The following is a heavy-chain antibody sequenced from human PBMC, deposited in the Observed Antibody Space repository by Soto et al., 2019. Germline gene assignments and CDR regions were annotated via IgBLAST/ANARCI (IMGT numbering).Heavy chain of an antibody. D-gene: IGHD3-22*01. CDR2: ISGSGGST. Sequence: PGGSLRLSCAASGFTFSSYAMSWVRQAPGKGLEWVSAISGSGGSTYYADSVKGRFTISRDNSKNTLYLQMNSLRAEDTAVYYCAKDAYYYDSSGYYPEANYYYGMDVWGQGTTVTVSS. J-gene: IGHJ6*02. CDR3: AKDAYYYDSSGYYPEANYYYGMDV. V-gene: IGHV3-23*01. CDR1: GFTFSSYA.